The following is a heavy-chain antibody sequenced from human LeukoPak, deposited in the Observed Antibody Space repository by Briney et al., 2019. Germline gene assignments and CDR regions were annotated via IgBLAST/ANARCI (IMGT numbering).Heavy chain of an antibody. CDR1: GFTFSSYA. V-gene: IGHV3-30-3*01. CDR2: ISYDGSNK. Sequence: PGRSLRLSCAASGFTFSSYAMHWARQAPGKGLEWVAVISYDGSNKYYADSVKGRFTISRDNSKNTLYLQMNSLRAEDTAVYYCASLYCSSTSCYTRRYFDYWGQGTLVTVSS. D-gene: IGHD2-2*02. CDR3: ASLYCSSTSCYTRRYFDY. J-gene: IGHJ4*02.